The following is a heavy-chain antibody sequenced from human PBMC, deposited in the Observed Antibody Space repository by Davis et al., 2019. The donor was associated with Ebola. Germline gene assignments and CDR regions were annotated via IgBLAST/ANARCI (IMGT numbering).Heavy chain of an antibody. CDR2: INHSGST. Sequence: MPSETLSLTCAVYGGSFSGYYWSWIRQPPGKGLEWIGEINHSGSTNYNPSLKSRVTISVDTSKNQFSLKLSSVTAADTAVYYCARASIAARREDYWGQGTLVTVSS. D-gene: IGHD6-6*01. CDR3: ARASIAARREDY. V-gene: IGHV4-34*01. CDR1: GGSFSGYY. J-gene: IGHJ4*02.